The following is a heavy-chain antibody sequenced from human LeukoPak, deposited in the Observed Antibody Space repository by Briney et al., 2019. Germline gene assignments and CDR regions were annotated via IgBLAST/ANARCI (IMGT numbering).Heavy chain of an antibody. V-gene: IGHV4-4*07. CDR1: GGSSRSNY. CDR2: IYDSGST. D-gene: IGHD6-6*01. Sequence: SETLSLTRNVSGGSSRSNYWSWIRQPAGKGLEWIGRIYDSGSTNYNPSLKSRVTMSVDTSKNQFSLKLRSVAAADTAVYYCARTMGSSYYFDYWGQGTLVTVSS. CDR3: ARTMGSSYYFDY. J-gene: IGHJ4*02.